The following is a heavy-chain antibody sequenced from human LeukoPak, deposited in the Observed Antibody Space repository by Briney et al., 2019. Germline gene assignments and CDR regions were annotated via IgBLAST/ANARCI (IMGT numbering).Heavy chain of an antibody. CDR2: MDPSSGNT. CDR1: GYTFVNYQ. V-gene: IGHV1-8*01. D-gene: IGHD6-13*01. CDR3: ARVPFIADV. Sequence: ASVKVSCKASGYTFVNYQINWVRQAAGQGLEWMGWMDPSSGNTGYAPEFQGRVTMTRSTSISTAYMELSSLRSEDTAVYYCARVPFIADVWGQGTTVTVSS. J-gene: IGHJ6*02.